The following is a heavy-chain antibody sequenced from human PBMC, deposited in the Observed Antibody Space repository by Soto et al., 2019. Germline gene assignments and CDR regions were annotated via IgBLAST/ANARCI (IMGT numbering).Heavy chain of an antibody. CDR3: ARMKVDSYQFYYAMDV. CDR1: GFSLTTGKLG. V-gene: IGHV2-26*01. J-gene: IGHJ6*02. Sequence: SGPTLVNPTETLTLTCTVSGFSLTTGKLGVSWIRQPPGKALEWLAHIFSDNERSYSTSLQGRLTISKDTSGSQVVLSMTNVDPVDTATYYCARMKVDSYQFYYAMDVWGQGTTVTVSS. CDR2: IFSDNER. D-gene: IGHD3-9*01.